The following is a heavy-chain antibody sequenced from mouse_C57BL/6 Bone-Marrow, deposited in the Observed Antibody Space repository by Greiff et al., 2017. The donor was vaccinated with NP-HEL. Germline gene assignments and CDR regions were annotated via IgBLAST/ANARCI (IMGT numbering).Heavy chain of an antibody. CDR2: IRSKSNNYAT. Sequence: EVKLIESGGGLVQPKGSLKLSCAASGFSFNTYAMNWVRQAPGQGLEWVARIRSKSNNYATYYADSVKDRFTISRDDSESMLYLQMNNLKTEDTAVYYCVRQGGYSFAYGGRGNLVTVSA. D-gene: IGHD2-3*01. J-gene: IGHJ3*01. V-gene: IGHV10-1*01. CDR3: VRQGGYSFAY. CDR1: GFSFNTYA.